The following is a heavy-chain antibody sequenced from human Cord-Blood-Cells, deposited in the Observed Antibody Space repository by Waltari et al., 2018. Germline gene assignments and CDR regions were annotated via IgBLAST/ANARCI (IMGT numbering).Heavy chain of an antibody. CDR3: ARHGGY. CDR2: IYYSGST. CDR1: SISSSSYY. J-gene: IGHJ4*02. Sequence: SISSSSYYWGWIRQPPGKGLEWIGSIYYSGSTYYNPSLKSRVTISVDTSKNQFSLKLSSVTAADTAVYYCARHGGYWGQGTLVTVSS. V-gene: IGHV4-39*01. D-gene: IGHD3-16*01.